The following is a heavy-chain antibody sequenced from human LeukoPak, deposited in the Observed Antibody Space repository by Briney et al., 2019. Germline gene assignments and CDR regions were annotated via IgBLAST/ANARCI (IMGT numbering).Heavy chain of an antibody. CDR3: ARKENVYYYFDY. Sequence: SDTLSLTCAVSGYSITSSSWWGWIRQPPGKGLEWIGYIYHSGTTYYNPSLQSRVTMSVDTSKNQFSLKLISVTAVDTAVYYCARKENVYYYFDYWGQGTLVTVSS. CDR1: GYSITSSSW. V-gene: IGHV4-28*01. CDR2: IYHSGTT. D-gene: IGHD3-10*01. J-gene: IGHJ4*02.